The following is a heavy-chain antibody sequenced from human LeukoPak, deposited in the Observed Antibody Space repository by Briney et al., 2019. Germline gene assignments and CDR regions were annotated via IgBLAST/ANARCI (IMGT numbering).Heavy chain of an antibody. Sequence: SETLSLTCTVSGGSISSSSYYWGWIRQPPGKGLEWIGSTHYSGSTYYNPSLKSRVTISVDTSKNQFSLKLSSVTAADTAVYYCARHQYFDWLSSFDYWGQGTLVTVSS. CDR2: THYSGST. CDR3: ARHQYFDWLSSFDY. J-gene: IGHJ4*02. CDR1: GGSISSSSYY. D-gene: IGHD3-9*01. V-gene: IGHV4-39*01.